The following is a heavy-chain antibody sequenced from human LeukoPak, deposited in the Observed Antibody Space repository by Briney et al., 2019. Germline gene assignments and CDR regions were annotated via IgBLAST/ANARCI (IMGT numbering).Heavy chain of an antibody. J-gene: IGHJ4*02. V-gene: IGHV3-21*01. CDR2: ISSSSSYI. Sequence: PGGSLRLSCAASGFTFGSYTMNWVRQAPGKGLEWVSSISSSSSYIYYVDSVKGRFTISRDNAKNSLYLQMNSLRAEDTAVYYCARDPGDGGYGSGSHSFDYWGQGTLVTVSS. CDR3: ARDPGDGGYGSGSHSFDY. D-gene: IGHD3-10*01. CDR1: GFTFGSYT.